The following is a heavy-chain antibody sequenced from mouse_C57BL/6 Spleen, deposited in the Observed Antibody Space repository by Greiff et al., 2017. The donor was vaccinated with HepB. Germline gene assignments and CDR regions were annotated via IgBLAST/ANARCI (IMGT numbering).Heavy chain of an antibody. J-gene: IGHJ4*01. Sequence: QVQLQQPGAELVRPGSSVKLSCKASGYTFTSYWMHWVKQRPIQGLEWIGNIDPSDSETHYNQKFKDKATLTVDKSSSTAYMQLSSLTSEDSAVYYCGREKAPPDAMDYWGQGTSVTVSS. CDR1: GYTFTSYW. CDR2: IDPSDSET. CDR3: GREKAPPDAMDY. V-gene: IGHV1-52*01.